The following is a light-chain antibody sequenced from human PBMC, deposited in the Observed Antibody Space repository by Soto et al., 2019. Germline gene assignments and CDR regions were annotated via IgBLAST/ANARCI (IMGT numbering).Light chain of an antibody. CDR1: SSDVGATDY. Sequence: QSALTQPPSASGSPGQSVTISCTGTSSDVGATDYVSWYQQHPGKAPKLMIYEVSKRPSGVPDRFSGSKSGNTASLTVSGLDVEDEDDYCCFSHAGGSNVFGTGTKLTVL. J-gene: IGLJ1*01. CDR2: EVS. V-gene: IGLV2-8*01. CDR3: FSHAGGSNV.